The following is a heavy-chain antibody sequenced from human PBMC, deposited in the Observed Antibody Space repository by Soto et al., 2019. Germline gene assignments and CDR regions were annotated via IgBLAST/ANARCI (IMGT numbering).Heavy chain of an antibody. D-gene: IGHD2-21*01. Sequence: GKGLEWVSAISGSGGSTYYADSVKGRFTISRDNSKNTLYLQMNSLRAEDTAVYYCAKDASIVVVIAMYFDYWGQGTLVTVSS. V-gene: IGHV3-23*01. J-gene: IGHJ4*02. CDR2: ISGSGGST. CDR3: AKDASIVVVIAMYFDY.